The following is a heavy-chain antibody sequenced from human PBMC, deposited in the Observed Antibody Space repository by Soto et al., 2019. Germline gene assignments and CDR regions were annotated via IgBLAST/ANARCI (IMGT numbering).Heavy chain of an antibody. Sequence: QLQLQESGSGLVKPSQTLSLTCAVSGGSISSGGYSWSWIRQPPGKGLEWIGYIYHSGSPYYNPSLKSRVTISVDRSKNQSSLKLSSVTSADTAVYYCAAGGGLPRYYWGQGTLVTVSS. CDR2: IYHSGSP. J-gene: IGHJ4*02. CDR3: AAGGGLPRYY. D-gene: IGHD5-12*01. CDR1: GGSISSGGYS. V-gene: IGHV4-30-2*01.